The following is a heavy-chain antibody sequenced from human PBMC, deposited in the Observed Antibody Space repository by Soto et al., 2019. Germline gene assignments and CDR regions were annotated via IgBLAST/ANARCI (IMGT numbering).Heavy chain of an antibody. CDR3: ARDGSSNSWYSTDV. CDR1: GFTFSTYT. V-gene: IGHV3-21*01. CDR2: ISSSSGYM. D-gene: IGHD2-2*02. Sequence: PGGSLRLSCAASGFTFSTYTMNGARQAPGKGLEWVSSISSSSGYMYYADSVKGRFTISRDNAKKSLYLQMNSLRAEDTAVYYCARDGSSNSWYSTDVWGQGTTVTVSS. J-gene: IGHJ6*02.